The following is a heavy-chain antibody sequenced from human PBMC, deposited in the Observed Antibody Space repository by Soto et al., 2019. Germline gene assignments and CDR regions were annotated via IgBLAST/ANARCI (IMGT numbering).Heavy chain of an antibody. V-gene: IGHV3-30*03. CDR1: GFTFSSYG. Sequence: QVQLVESGGGVVQPGRSLRLSCAASGFTFSSYGMHWVRQAPGKGLEWVAVISYDGSNKYYADSVKGRFTISRDNSKNTLYLQMNSLRAEDTAVYYCASVLRPEWSDPHYWGQGTLVTVSS. D-gene: IGHD3-3*01. CDR3: ASVLRPEWSDPHY. CDR2: ISYDGSNK. J-gene: IGHJ4*02.